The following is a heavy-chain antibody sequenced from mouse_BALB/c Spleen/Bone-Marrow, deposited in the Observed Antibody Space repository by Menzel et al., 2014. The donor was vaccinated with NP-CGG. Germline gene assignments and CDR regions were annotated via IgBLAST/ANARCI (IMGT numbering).Heavy chain of an antibody. CDR2: MWGDGST. J-gene: IGHJ4*01. D-gene: IGHD2-10*02. Sequence: VQLVESGPGLVAPSQSLSITCTVSGFSLXGYGVDWVRQPPGKGLEWLGMMWGDGSTDYNSALKSRLSISKDNSKSQVFLKMNSLQTDDTARYYCAREGPYGNYAMDYWGQGTSVTVSS. V-gene: IGHV2-6-7*01. CDR3: AREGPYGNYAMDY. CDR1: GFSLXGYG.